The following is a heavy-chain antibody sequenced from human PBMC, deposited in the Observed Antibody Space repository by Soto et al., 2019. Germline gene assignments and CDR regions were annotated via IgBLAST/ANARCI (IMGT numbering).Heavy chain of an antibody. CDR2: IYPGDSDT. CDR3: ARLLTNPLGYYYYYYMDA. CDR1: GYSFTSYW. Sequence: PVESLKISCKGSGYSFTSYWIGWVRQMPGKGLEWMGIIYPGDSDTRYSPSFQGQVTISADKSISTAYLQWSSLEASDTAMYYCARLLTNPLGYYYYYYMDAWGKGTTVTVSS. D-gene: IGHD2-8*02. V-gene: IGHV5-51*01. J-gene: IGHJ6*03.